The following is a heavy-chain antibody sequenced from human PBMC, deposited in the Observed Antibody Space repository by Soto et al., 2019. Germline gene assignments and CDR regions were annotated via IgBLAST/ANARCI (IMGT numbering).Heavy chain of an antibody. D-gene: IGHD3-3*01. CDR2: INHSGST. J-gene: IGHJ6*03. V-gene: IGHV4-34*01. CDR1: GGSFSGYY. CDR3: APARHDSWRCYYTSPPGIHIPQHIDV. Sequence: SETLSLTCAVYGGSFSGYYWSWIRQPPGKGLEWSGEINHSGSTNYNPSLKSRVTISVDTSKNQFSLKLSSVTAADTAVYYCAPARHDSWRCYYTSPPGIHIPQHIDVWRKGPPAIASS.